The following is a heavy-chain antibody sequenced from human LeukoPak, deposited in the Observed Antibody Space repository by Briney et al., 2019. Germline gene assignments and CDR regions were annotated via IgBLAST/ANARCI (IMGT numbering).Heavy chain of an antibody. D-gene: IGHD4-17*01. CDR1: GYTFNNYY. CDR3: ARDLATVTSYYYNGMDV. Sequence: ASVKVSCKASGYTFNNYYMHWVRQAPGQGLEWLGIINPSGGSTDNAQKFQGRVTMTRDTSTSTFYMDLSSLRSEDTAVYYCARDLATVTSYYYNGMDVWGQGTTVTVSS. J-gene: IGHJ6*02. V-gene: IGHV1-46*02. CDR2: INPSGGST.